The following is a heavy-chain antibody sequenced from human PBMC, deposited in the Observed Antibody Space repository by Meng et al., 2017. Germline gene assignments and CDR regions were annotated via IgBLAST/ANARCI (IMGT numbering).Heavy chain of an antibody. Sequence: SETLSLTCIVSGGSISSYYWSWIRQPPGKGLEWIGYISDSGTTKYNPSLTNRVIISVDTSKSQFSLQLSSVTAADTPVYYCASHFGYGSGSFGFWGQGTLVTVSS. D-gene: IGHD3-10*01. CDR1: GGSISSYY. CDR2: ISDSGTT. CDR3: ASHFGYGSGSFGF. J-gene: IGHJ4*02. V-gene: IGHV4-59*01.